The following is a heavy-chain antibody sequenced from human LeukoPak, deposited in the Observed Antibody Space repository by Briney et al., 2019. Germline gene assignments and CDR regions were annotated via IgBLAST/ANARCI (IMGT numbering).Heavy chain of an antibody. Sequence: SETLSLTCAVYGGSFSGYYWSWIRQPPGKGLEWIGEINHSGSTNYNPSLKSRVTISVDTSKNQFSLKLSSVTAADTAVYYCATSNGSGSYYRFDYWGQGTLVTVSS. D-gene: IGHD3-10*01. J-gene: IGHJ4*02. CDR1: GGSFSGYY. V-gene: IGHV4-34*01. CDR3: ATSNGSGSYYRFDY. CDR2: INHSGST.